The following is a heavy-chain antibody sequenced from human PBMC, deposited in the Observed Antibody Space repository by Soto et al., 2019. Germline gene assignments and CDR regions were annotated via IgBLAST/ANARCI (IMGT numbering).Heavy chain of an antibody. CDR2: IGTSGKTI. D-gene: IGHD4-4*01. Sequence: PGGSLRLSCAVSGFTFSSYEMNWVRQAPGKGLEWVSYIGTSGKTIYYADSVRGRFTISRDNAKNSLYLQMNSLRAEDTAVYFCARDPAIYSRKLAYGLDVWDRGTTLTLSS. V-gene: IGHV3-48*03. CDR3: ARDPAIYSRKLAYGLDV. CDR1: GFTFSSYE. J-gene: IGHJ6*02.